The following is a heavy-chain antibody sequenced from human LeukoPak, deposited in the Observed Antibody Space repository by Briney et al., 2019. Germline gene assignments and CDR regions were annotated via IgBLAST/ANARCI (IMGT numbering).Heavy chain of an antibody. V-gene: IGHV4-59*08. CDR1: GGSISNYY. CDR3: ARVPTGGLDY. J-gene: IGHJ4*02. Sequence: SETLSLTCTVSGGSISNYYWSWIRQPPGKGLEWIGYIYYSGYTNYNPSLKSRVTISLDTSKNQFSLKLRSVTAADTAVYYCARVPTGGLDYWGQGTLVTVSS. D-gene: IGHD3-10*01. CDR2: IYYSGYT.